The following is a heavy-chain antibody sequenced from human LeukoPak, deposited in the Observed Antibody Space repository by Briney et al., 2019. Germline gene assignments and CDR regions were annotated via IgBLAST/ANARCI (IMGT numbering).Heavy chain of an antibody. V-gene: IGHV1-18*01. CDR2: ISAYNGNT. J-gene: IGHJ4*02. Sequence: ASVKVSCKASGYTFTSYGISWVRQAPGQGLEWMGWISAYNGNTNYAQKLQGRVTMTTDTSTSTAYMELRSLRSDDTAVYYCARDGRRDSSGYPFYWGQGTLVTVSS. D-gene: IGHD3-22*01. CDR3: ARDGRRDSSGYPFY. CDR1: GYTFTSYG.